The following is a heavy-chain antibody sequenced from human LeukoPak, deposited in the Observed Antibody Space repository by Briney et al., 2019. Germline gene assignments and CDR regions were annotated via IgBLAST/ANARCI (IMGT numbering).Heavy chain of an antibody. CDR2: IRKDSSEL. CDR3: AKDLQQLEAFDS. CDR1: GFTFSDCS. V-gene: IGHV3-21*01. J-gene: IGHJ4*02. D-gene: IGHD1-1*01. Sequence: GGSLRLSYVASGFTFSDCSLNWVRQAPGKGLEWLSSIRKDSSELFYADSVRGRFTISRDNAKNSLYLQMNSLRVEDTAVYYCAKDLQQLEAFDSWGQGTLVTVSS.